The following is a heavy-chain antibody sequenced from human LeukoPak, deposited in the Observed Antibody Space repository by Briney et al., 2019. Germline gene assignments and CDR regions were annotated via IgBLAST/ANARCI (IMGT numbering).Heavy chain of an antibody. CDR3: ARDEYCSSNSCYSIDY. J-gene: IGHJ4*02. CDR1: GYTFTSYG. D-gene: IGHD2-2*01. Sequence: ASVKVSCKASGYTFTSYGISWVRQAPGQGLEWMGIINPSGGSTSYAQKFQSRVTMTRDTSTSTVFMELSSLRSEDTAVYYCARDEYCSSNSCYSIDYWGQGTLVTVSS. CDR2: INPSGGST. V-gene: IGHV1-46*01.